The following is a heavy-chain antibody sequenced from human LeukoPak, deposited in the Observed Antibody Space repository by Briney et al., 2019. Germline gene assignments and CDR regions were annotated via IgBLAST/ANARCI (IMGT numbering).Heavy chain of an antibody. CDR1: GFTFSSYA. CDR3: ARRSGSSWSSFDY. V-gene: IGHV3-23*01. Sequence: PGGSLRLSCAASGFTFSSYAMSWVRQAPGKGLEWVSGISGFGGSTYYAPSVKGRLTISRDNFGNMLYLHLDSLRVEDTAIYYCARRSGSSWSSFDYWGQGALVTVSS. J-gene: IGHJ4*02. D-gene: IGHD6-13*01. CDR2: ISGFGGST.